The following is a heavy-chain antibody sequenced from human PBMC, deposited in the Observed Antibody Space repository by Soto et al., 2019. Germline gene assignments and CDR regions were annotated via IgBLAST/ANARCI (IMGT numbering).Heavy chain of an antibody. V-gene: IGHV3-23*01. CDR2: ISTDSSRA. CDR3: ARDPNYDILTGYPLNDAFDI. J-gene: IGHJ3*02. CDR1: GFTFNTVE. D-gene: IGHD3-9*01. Sequence: GALRLSCAASGFTFNTVEMSWVRQAPGRGLEWVSFISTDSSRAYYADAVKGRFTISRDNSKHTLYLQMNSLRAEDTAVYYCARDPNYDILTGYPLNDAFDIWGQGT.